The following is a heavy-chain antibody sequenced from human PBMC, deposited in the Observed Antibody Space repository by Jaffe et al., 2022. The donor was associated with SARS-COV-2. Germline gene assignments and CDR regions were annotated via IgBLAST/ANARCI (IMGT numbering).Heavy chain of an antibody. CDR1: GFTVSSNY. V-gene: IGHV3-66*02. D-gene: IGHD3-9*01. J-gene: IGHJ6*02. Sequence: EVQLVESGGGLVQPGGSLRLSCAASGFTVSSNYMSWVRQAPGKGLEWVSVIYSGGSTYYADSVKGRFTISRDNSKNTLYLQMNSLRAEDTAVYYCARDRYYDILTGYYPDYYYYGMDVWGQGTTVTVSS. CDR2: IYSGGST. CDR3: ARDRYYDILTGYYPDYYYYGMDV.